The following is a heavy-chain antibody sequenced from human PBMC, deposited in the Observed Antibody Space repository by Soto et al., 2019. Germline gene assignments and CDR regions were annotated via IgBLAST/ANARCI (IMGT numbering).Heavy chain of an antibody. J-gene: IGHJ5*02. V-gene: IGHV1-3*01. CDR1: GYTFTSYA. D-gene: IGHD2-2*01. CDR3: ARAFCISTSCKYNWFDP. Sequence: ASVKVSCKASGYTFTSYAMHWVRQAPGQRLEWMGWINAGNGNTKYSQKFQGRVTITRDTSASTAYMELSSLRSEDTAVYYCARAFCISTSCKYNWFDPWGQGTLVTAPQ. CDR2: INAGNGNT.